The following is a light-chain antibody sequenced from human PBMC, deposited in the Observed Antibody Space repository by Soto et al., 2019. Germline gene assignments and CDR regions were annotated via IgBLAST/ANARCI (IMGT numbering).Light chain of an antibody. CDR3: QQRSTWPLLWT. V-gene: IGKV3-11*01. CDR1: QSVSSS. CDR2: DAS. J-gene: IGKJ4*01. Sequence: EIVLTQSPATLSLSPGERATLSCRASQSVSSSLAWYQQTPGQAPSLLIYDASNRATGIPARFSGSGSGTDFPLTISSLEPEDFAVYYWQQRSTWPLLWTFGGGTKVEIK.